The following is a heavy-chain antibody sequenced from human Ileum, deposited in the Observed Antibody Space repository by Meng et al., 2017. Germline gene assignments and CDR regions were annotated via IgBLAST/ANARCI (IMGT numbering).Heavy chain of an antibody. CDR2: IYHDGST. CDR3: ASGDSSGWEVFYY. V-gene: IGHV4-59*01. Sequence: SETLSLTCAVSGGSISGYFWSWIRQTPGKGLEWIGYIYHDGSTSYNPSLKSRVTMSVDTSKRQFSLRLTSVTAADTAVYYCASGDSSGWEVFYYCGQGTLVTVSS. D-gene: IGHD6-19*01. J-gene: IGHJ4*02. CDR1: GGSISGYF.